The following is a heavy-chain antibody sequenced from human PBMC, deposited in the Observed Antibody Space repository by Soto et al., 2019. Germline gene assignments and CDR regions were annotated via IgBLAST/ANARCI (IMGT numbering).Heavy chain of an antibody. Sequence: EVQLSQAGGGLVQPGECLSLACSGSGFTFSDFAMSWIRHFPGTGLEWVCTISRSGDKTFYAESVRGRLTVSRDNYKNALFLQVNSLRADDTAVYYCARPFPDKTYYYPGMDVWGQGTAVTVSS. CDR3: ARPFPDKTYYYPGMDV. CDR2: ISRSGDKT. CDR1: GFTFSDFA. D-gene: IGHD2-21*01. J-gene: IGHJ6*02. V-gene: IGHV3-23*01.